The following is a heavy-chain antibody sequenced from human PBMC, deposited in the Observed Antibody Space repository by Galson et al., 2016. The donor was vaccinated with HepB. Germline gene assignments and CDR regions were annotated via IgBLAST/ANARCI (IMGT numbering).Heavy chain of an antibody. CDR2: IFYSGST. CDR1: GGSISSGGYH. Sequence: TLSLTCTVSGGSISSGGYHWSWIRQHPGKGLEWIGYIFYSGSTYYNPSLKCRLSISVDTSKNQFSLKLSSVTAADTAMYYCARGSHYYGSGSYCQWFDPWGQGTLVTVSS. CDR3: ARGSHYYGSGSYCQWFDP. V-gene: IGHV4-31*03. J-gene: IGHJ5*02. D-gene: IGHD3-10*01.